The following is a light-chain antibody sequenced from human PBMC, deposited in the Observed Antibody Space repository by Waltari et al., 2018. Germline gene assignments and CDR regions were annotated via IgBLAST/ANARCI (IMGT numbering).Light chain of an antibody. V-gene: IGKV1-5*03. CDR3: QQYNSYST. Sequence: DIQMTQSPSTLSASVGDRVTITCRASQSINTWLARYQQKPGKAPKLLIYKSSTLESGVPSRFSGSGSGTEFTLTISSLQPDDFATYDCQQYNSYSTFGGGTKVEIK. CDR2: KSS. CDR1: QSINTW. J-gene: IGKJ4*01.